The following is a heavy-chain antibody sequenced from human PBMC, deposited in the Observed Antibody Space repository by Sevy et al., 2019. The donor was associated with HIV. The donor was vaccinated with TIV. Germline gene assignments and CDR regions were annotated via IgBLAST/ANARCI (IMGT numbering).Heavy chain of an antibody. CDR1: GYRFTSYW. CDR3: ARRGYDSSGYPQYYFDY. CDR2: IYPDDSET. D-gene: IGHD3-22*01. V-gene: IGHV5-51*01. Sequence: GESLKISCKGSGYRFTSYWIGWVRQMPGKGLEWMGIIYPDDSETRYSPFLQGQVTISADKSTSTAYLQWSSLKASDTAMYFCARRGYDSSGYPQYYFDYWGQGTLVTVSS. J-gene: IGHJ4*02.